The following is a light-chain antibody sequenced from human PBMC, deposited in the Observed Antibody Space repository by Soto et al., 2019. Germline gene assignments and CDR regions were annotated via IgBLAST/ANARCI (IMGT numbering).Light chain of an antibody. Sequence: QPVRTQSPSASASLGASVELTCTLSSGHNSYAIAWHQQQLEKGPRYLMKLNSDGSHSKGDGIPDRFSGSSSGAERYLTISSLQSEDEADYYCQTWGTGIQVFGTGTKVTVL. V-gene: IGLV4-69*01. J-gene: IGLJ1*01. CDR1: SGHNSYA. CDR2: LNSDGSH. CDR3: QTWGTGIQV.